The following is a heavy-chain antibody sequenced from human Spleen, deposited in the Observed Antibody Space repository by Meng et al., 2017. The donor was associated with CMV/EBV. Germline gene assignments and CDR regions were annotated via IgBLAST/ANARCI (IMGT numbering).Heavy chain of an antibody. Sequence: SETLSLTCAVYGGSFRGYYWSWIRQPPGKGLEWIGEINHSGSTNYNPSLKSRVTISVDTSKNQFSLKLSSVTAADTAVYYCARFGCSSTSCYTRYYYYYGMDVWGQGTTVTVSS. CDR3: ARFGCSSTSCYTRYYYYYGMDV. CDR1: GGSFRGYY. D-gene: IGHD2-2*02. V-gene: IGHV4-34*01. CDR2: INHSGST. J-gene: IGHJ6*02.